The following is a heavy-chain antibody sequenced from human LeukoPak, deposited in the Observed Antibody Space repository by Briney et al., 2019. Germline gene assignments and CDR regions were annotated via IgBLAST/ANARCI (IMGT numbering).Heavy chain of an antibody. V-gene: IGHV1-18*01. D-gene: IGHD3-10*01. CDR3: ARGRGYYYYMDV. CDR2: ISAYNGNT. J-gene: IGHJ6*03. CDR1: GYTFTSYG. Sequence: ASVKVSCKASGYTFTSYGISSVRHAPGQGLEWMGRISAYNGNTNYAQKLQGRVTMTTDTSTSTAYMELRSLRSDDTAVYYCARGRGYYYYMDVWGKGTTVTVSS.